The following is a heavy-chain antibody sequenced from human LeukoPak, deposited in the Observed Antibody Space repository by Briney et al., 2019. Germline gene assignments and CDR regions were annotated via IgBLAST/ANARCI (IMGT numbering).Heavy chain of an antibody. Sequence: SETLSLTCAVYGGSFSNYYWSWIRQPPGKGLEWIGYIYYSGSTDYNPSLKSRVTISVDTSKNQFSLKLSSVTAADTAVYYCARASSRKPAAALDYWGQGTLVTVSS. CDR2: IYYSGST. CDR1: GGSFSNYY. V-gene: IGHV4-59*01. J-gene: IGHJ4*02. CDR3: ARASSRKPAAALDY. D-gene: IGHD2-2*01.